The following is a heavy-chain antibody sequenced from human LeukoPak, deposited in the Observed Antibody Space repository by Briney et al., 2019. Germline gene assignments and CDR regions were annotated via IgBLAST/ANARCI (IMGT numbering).Heavy chain of an antibody. CDR1: GFTFSSYA. CDR3: AKPSSGWSNFDS. V-gene: IGHV3-23*01. D-gene: IGHD6-19*01. Sequence: GGSLRLSCAASGFTFSSYAMSWVRQAPGKGLEWVSGISGTSGYTYYADSVKGRFTISRDNSKNTLYLQMNSLRAEDTAVYYCAKPSSGWSNFDSWGQGTLVAVSS. J-gene: IGHJ4*02. CDR2: ISGTSGYT.